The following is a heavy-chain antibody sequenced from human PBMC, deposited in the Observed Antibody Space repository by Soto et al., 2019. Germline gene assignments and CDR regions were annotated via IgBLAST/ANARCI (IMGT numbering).Heavy chain of an antibody. CDR3: ARDRGSQNWYFGV. CDR1: GDIFSSYP. Sequence: QVQLVQSGAEVKKPGSSVKVSCKASGDIFSSYPFSWVRQAPGQGLEWMGGIVPLLGTADYAQKFQHRVTIPADDSTSTVYMELSSLRSDDTAVYYCARDRGSQNWYFGVWGRGTLVSVSS. CDR2: IVPLLGTA. D-gene: IGHD3-10*01. V-gene: IGHV1-69*01. J-gene: IGHJ2*01.